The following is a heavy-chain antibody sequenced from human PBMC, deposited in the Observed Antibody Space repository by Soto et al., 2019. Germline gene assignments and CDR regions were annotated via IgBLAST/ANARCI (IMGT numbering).Heavy chain of an antibody. V-gene: IGHV3-43D*04. CDR1: GFTFDDYA. J-gene: IGHJ1*01. CDR2: ITWDGGST. CDR3: AKEGPYINSWSSAGYLQH. D-gene: IGHD2-2*02. Sequence: EVQLVESGGVVLQPGGSLRLSCAASGFTFDDYAMHWVRQAPGKGLEWVSLITWDGGSTYYADSVKGRFTISRDNSKNSLYLHMSSLRAEDTALYFCAKEGPYINSWSSAGYLQHWGLGTQVTVSS.